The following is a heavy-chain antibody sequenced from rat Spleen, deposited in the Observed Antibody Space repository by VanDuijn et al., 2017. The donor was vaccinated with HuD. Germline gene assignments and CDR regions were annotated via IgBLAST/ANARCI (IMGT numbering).Heavy chain of an antibody. CDR2: ISPSGGST. Sequence: EVQLVESGGGLVQPGRSLKLSCAASGFTFSTFAMAWVRQAPTKGLEWVATISPSGGSTYYRDPVKGRFTISRDNAKSTLYLQMDSLRSEDTATYYCARGGGIDYWGQGVMVTVSS. V-gene: IGHV5-46*01. CDR3: ARGGGIDY. D-gene: IGHD1-11*01. CDR1: GFTFSTFA. J-gene: IGHJ2*01.